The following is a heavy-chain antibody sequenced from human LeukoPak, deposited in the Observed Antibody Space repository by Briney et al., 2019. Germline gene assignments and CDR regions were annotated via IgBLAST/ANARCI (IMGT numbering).Heavy chain of an antibody. CDR2: IYYSGST. D-gene: IGHD5-18*01. V-gene: IGHV4-59*01. Sequence: PSETLSLTCTVSGGSISSYYWSWIRQPPGKGLEWIGYIYYSGSTNYNPSLKSRVTISVDTSKNQFSLRRSSVTAADTAVYYCARDTAMVFDYWGQGTLVTVSS. CDR1: GGSISSYY. CDR3: ARDTAMVFDY. J-gene: IGHJ4*02.